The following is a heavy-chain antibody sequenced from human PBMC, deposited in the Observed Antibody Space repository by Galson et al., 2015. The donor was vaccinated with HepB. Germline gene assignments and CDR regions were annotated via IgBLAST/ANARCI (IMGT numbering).Heavy chain of an antibody. CDR2: IIPILGIA. J-gene: IGHJ6*02. CDR3: ARVGYYYDSSGYYDINYYYYGMDV. V-gene: IGHV1-69*02. D-gene: IGHD3-22*01. Sequence: SVKVSCKASGGTFSSYTISWVRQAPGQGLEWMGRIIPILGIANYAQKFQGRVTITADKSTSTAYMELSSLRSEDTAVYYCARVGYYYDSSGYYDINYYYYGMDVWGQGTTVTVSS. CDR1: GGTFSSYT.